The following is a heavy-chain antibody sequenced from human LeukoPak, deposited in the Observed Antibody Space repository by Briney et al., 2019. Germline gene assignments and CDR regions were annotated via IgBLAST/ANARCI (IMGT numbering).Heavy chain of an antibody. CDR3: AKDNAPIGLEETGWFDS. CDR2: IWYDGSKK. J-gene: IGHJ5*01. Sequence: GGSLRLSCAASGFIFNNYGMYWVRQAPGKGLEWVAVIWYDGSKKYYADSVKGRFTISRDNSKNMLYLQMNSLSAEDTAVYYRAKDNAPIGLEETGWFDSWGQGNLVTVSS. D-gene: IGHD1-14*01. V-gene: IGHV3-33*06. CDR1: GFIFNNYG.